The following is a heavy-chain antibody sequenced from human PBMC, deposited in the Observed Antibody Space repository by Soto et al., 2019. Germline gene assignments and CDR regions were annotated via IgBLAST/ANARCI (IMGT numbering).Heavy chain of an antibody. CDR3: ARDGDYYGMDV. D-gene: IGHD3-3*01. J-gene: IGHJ6*02. Sequence: GCLRLSCTVSGFTSSDHALTWVRQAPGKGLEWVAFTTSQSYGGTTEYAASVKGRFSISRDDSKNIAYLQMNSLQTADTAIYYCARDGDYYGMDVCGQGTTVTVSS. CDR1: GFTSSDHA. CDR2: TTSQSYGGTT. V-gene: IGHV3-49*04.